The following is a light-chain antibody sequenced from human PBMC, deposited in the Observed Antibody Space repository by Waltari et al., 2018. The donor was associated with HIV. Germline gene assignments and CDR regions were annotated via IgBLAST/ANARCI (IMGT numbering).Light chain of an antibody. V-gene: IGKV1-5*03. CDR2: KAS. Sequence: DIQMTQSPSTLSASVCDRVTITCRDSQSISSWLAWYQQKPGKAPKLLIYKASSLESGVPSRFSGSGSGTEFTLTITSLQPDDFATYYCQQYNSYSPYTFGQGTRLEIK. CDR3: QQYNSYSPYT. CDR1: QSISSW. J-gene: IGKJ2*01.